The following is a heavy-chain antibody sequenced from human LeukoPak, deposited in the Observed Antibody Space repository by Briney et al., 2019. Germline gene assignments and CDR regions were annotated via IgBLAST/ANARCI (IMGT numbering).Heavy chain of an antibody. D-gene: IGHD5-12*01. CDR1: GYTFTGYY. J-gene: IGHJ4*02. CDR2: INPNSGGT. CDR3: ARGGGYSAYAAGY. V-gene: IGHV1-2*02. Sequence: ASVKVSCKASGYTFTGYYMYWVRQAAGQGLEWMGWINPNSGGTNYAQKFQGRVTMTRDTSISTVYMDLSRLRSDDTAVYYCARGGGYSAYAAGYWGQRTLVTVSS.